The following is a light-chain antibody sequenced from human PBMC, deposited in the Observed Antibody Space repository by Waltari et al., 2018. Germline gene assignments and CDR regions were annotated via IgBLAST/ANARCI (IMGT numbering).Light chain of an antibody. CDR3: CSYAGGSSFVL. CDR2: EGD. V-gene: IGLV2-23*01. J-gene: IGLJ2*01. Sequence: QSALPQPASVSGSPGKSTPIPGTETTGDVGSYNLVSWYQQHPGKAPKLMIYEGDKRPSGVSNRFSGSKSGNTASLTLSGIQAEDEADYYCCSYAGGSSFVLFGGGTKLTVL. CDR1: TGDVGSYNL.